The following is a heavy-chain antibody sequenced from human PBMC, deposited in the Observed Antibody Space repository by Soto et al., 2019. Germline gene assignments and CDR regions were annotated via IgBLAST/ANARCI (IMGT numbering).Heavy chain of an antibody. V-gene: IGHV4-39*01. CDR3: ATQEVGGTYVYTFDP. CDR1: GGSITSSSYY. D-gene: IGHD1-26*01. Sequence: QLHLRESGPGLVKPSETLSLTCTVSGGSITSSSYYWGWIRQPPGKGLEWIGSIYYSGSTYYNPSLKSRVTISGDTSKNQFSLKLSSVTAADTAVYYCATQEVGGTYVYTFDPWGQGTLVIVSS. CDR2: IYYSGST. J-gene: IGHJ5*02.